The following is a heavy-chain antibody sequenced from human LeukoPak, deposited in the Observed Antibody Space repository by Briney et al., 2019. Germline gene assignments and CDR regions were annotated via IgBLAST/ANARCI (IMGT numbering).Heavy chain of an antibody. J-gene: IGHJ6*03. V-gene: IGHV3-21*01. CDR2: IGSGSVDK. CDR1: GFTFGDYA. Sequence: GGSLRLSCTASGFTFGDYAMSWVRQAPGKGLEWVSVIGSGSVDKHYADTVRGRFDISRDNAKNSLYLQMNSLRAEDTAVYYCARDQQSTFNGYYYYYYMDVWGKGTTVTVSS. CDR3: ARDQQSTFNGYYYYYYMDV. D-gene: IGHD2-2*01.